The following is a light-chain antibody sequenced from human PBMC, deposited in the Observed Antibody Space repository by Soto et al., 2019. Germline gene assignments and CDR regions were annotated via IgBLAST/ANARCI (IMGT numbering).Light chain of an antibody. CDR3: QQYGSSPLT. CDR1: QSVSSSY. V-gene: IGKV3-20*01. J-gene: IGKJ4*01. Sequence: DIVLTQSPGTLSLSPGERATLSCRASQSVSSSYLAWYQQKPGQAPRLLIYGASIRATGIPDRFSGSGSGTDFDLTISRLEPEAFAVYYCQQYGSSPLTFGGGTKVEIK. CDR2: GAS.